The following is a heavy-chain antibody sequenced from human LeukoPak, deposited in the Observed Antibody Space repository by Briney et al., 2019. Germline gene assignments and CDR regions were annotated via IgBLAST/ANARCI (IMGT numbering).Heavy chain of an antibody. V-gene: IGHV1-18*01. CDR3: ARVLVVGIPAWYFDL. Sequence: ASVKVSCKASGYTFTSYGISWVRQAPGQGLEWMGWISAHNGNTNYAQKLQGRVTMTTDTSTSTAYMELRSLRSDDTAVYYCARVLVVGIPAWYFDLWGRGTLVTVSS. J-gene: IGHJ2*01. D-gene: IGHD2-15*01. CDR1: GYTFTSYG. CDR2: ISAHNGNT.